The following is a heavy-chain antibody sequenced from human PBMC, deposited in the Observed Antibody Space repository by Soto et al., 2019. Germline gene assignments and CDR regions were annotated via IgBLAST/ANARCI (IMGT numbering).Heavy chain of an antibody. J-gene: IGHJ4*02. D-gene: IGHD3-16*01. Sequence: QVQLVESGGGVVQPGRSLRLSCAASGFSFSSYGMHWVRQAPGKGLAWVATIWYDGNTKYYADSVKGRFTISRDNSKDTLYLQMNGLRDEDTAVYYCGGGAYFSDYWGQGTLVTVSS. CDR2: IWYDGNTK. V-gene: IGHV3-33*01. CDR1: GFSFSSYG. CDR3: GGGAYFSDY.